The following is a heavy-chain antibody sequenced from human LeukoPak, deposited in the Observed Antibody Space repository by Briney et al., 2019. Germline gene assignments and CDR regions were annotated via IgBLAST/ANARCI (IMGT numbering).Heavy chain of an antibody. J-gene: IGHJ4*02. CDR1: GFTFSSYS. CDR3: ARGVYDSTGYYQY. V-gene: IGHV3-21*01. Sequence: PGGSLRLSCAASGFTFSSYSMNWVRQAPGKGLEWVSSISSSSSYIYYADSVKGRFTISRDNGKSSLYLQMNSPRAEDTAVYYCARGVYDSTGYYQYWGQGTLVTVSS. D-gene: IGHD3-22*01. CDR2: ISSSSSYI.